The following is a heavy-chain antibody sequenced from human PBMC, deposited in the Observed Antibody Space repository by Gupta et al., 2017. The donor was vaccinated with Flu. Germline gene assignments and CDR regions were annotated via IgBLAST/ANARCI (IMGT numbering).Heavy chain of an antibody. V-gene: IGHV3-21*02. J-gene: IGHJ4*02. CDR2: ISSSSSYI. CDR1: GFTFGTSS. CDR3: ARSWAAGGTGTYFDY. Sequence: EVQLVESGGGLVKPGGSLRLSCAASGFTFGTSSMNWVRQAPGKGLEWISSISSSSSYIYFEDSGRGRFTISRDNAKNSLFLQMHSLRADDTAVYYCARSWAAGGTGTYFDYWGQGIPVTVSS. D-gene: IGHD1-1*01.